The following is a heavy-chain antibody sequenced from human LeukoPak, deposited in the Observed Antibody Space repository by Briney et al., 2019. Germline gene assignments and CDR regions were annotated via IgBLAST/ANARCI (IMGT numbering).Heavy chain of an antibody. D-gene: IGHD6-6*01. V-gene: IGHV3-30-3*01. J-gene: IGHJ3*02. CDR2: ISYDGSNK. CDR1: GFTFSSYA. CDR3: ARLLAARNVFDI. Sequence: GGSLRLSCAASGFTFSSYAVHWVRQAPGKGLEWVAVISYDGSNKYYADSVKGRFTISRDNSKNTLYLQMNSLRAEDTAVYYCARLLAARNVFDIWGQGTMVTVSS.